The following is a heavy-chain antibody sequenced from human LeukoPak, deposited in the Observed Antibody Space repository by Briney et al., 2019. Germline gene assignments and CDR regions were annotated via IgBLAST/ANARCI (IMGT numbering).Heavy chain of an antibody. D-gene: IGHD2-2*02. Sequence: PGGSLRLSSAAYGFTFSTSAMSWVRQAPGKGLEWVSAITGGGDYTYYADSVKGRFTISRDNPKNAVYLRMISLRAEDTAVYYCAKGYRGIEAFDVWGQGTMVTVSS. CDR2: ITGGGDYT. CDR1: GFTFSTSA. V-gene: IGHV3-23*01. J-gene: IGHJ3*01. CDR3: AKGYRGIEAFDV.